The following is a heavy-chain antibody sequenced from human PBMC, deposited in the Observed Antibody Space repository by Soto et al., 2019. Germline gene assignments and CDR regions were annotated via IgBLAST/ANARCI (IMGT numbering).Heavy chain of an antibody. J-gene: IGHJ3*01. D-gene: IGHD1-26*01. CDR1: GFTVSSNY. CDR2: IYSGGST. CDR3: ARATRVGATMGGFDV. Sequence: EVQLVESGGGLVQPGGSLRLSCAASGFTVSSNYMHWVRQAPGKGLEWVSVIYSGGSTYYADSVKGRFTISRDNSKNTLYLQMNSLRGEDTAVYYCARATRVGATMGGFDVWGQGTMVTVSS. V-gene: IGHV3-66*01.